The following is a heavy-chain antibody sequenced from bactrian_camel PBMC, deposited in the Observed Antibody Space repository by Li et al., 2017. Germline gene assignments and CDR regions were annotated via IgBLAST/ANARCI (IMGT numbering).Heavy chain of an antibody. CDR1: GNTYGTYC. CDR2: IDKDGMA. D-gene: IGHD4*01. CDR3: AADRRRHGPPSLRPGDYSV. Sequence: HVQLVESGGGSVQPGGSLRLSCEVSGNTYGTYCMGWFRQASGKEREGVAAIDKDGMASYIDSVKGRFTVSRDNGNNTVNLMMNSLEPGDTARYYCAADRRRHGPPSLRPGDYSVWGQGTQVTVS. V-gene: IGHV3S53*01. J-gene: IGHJ4*01.